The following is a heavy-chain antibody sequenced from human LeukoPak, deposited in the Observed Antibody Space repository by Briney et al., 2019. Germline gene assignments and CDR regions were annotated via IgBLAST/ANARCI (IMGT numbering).Heavy chain of an antibody. CDR3: ASDLTSSGWNGFDY. D-gene: IGHD6-19*01. Sequence: GGSLRLSCAASGFTFSSYEMNWVRQAPGKGLEWASYISSSGSTIYYADSVKGRFTISRDNAKNSLYLQMNSLRAEDTAVYYCASDLTSSGWNGFDYWGQGTLVTVSS. V-gene: IGHV3-48*03. J-gene: IGHJ4*02. CDR1: GFTFSSYE. CDR2: ISSSGSTI.